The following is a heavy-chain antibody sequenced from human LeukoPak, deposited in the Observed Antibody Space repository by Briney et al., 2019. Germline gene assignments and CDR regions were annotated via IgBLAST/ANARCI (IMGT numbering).Heavy chain of an antibody. CDR3: ARRGAVADAFDI. V-gene: IGHV3-23*01. J-gene: IGHJ3*02. D-gene: IGHD4-23*01. CDR1: GFTLSSYG. Sequence: GGSLRLSCSASGFTLSSYGMSWVRQSPGKGLEWVSAISGRGGSTYYADSVKGRFTSSRNNSKNPMSLQMNSLRAEDTAVYYCARRGAVADAFDIWGQGTMVTVSS. CDR2: ISGRGGST.